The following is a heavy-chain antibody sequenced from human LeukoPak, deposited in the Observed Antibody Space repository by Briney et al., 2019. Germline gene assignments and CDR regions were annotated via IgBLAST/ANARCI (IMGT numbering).Heavy chain of an antibody. CDR1: GFALSTYW. Sequence: GSLRLSCVASGFALSTYWMDRVRQAPGKGPVWISHISGDGSRTSYADSVKGRFTIFRDNAKNTLYSQMNSLRAEDTAVYYCGRNRGYDALDYWGQGTLVTVSS. CDR2: ISGDGSRT. CDR3: GRNRGYDALDY. D-gene: IGHD5-12*01. V-gene: IGHV3-74*01. J-gene: IGHJ4*02.